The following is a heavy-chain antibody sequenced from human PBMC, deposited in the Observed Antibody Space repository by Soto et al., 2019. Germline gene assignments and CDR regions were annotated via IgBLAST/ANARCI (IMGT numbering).Heavy chain of an antibody. CDR2: IYYSGST. J-gene: IGHJ1*01. D-gene: IGHD3-22*01. CDR3: AGGTDDDSSGYYSEYFQH. V-gene: IGHV4-31*03. CDR1: GGSISSGGYY. Sequence: SETLSLTCTVSGGSISSGGYYWSWIRQHPGKGLEWIGYIYYSGSTYYNPSLKSRVTISVDTSKNHFSLKLSSVTAADTAVYYCAGGTDDDSSGYYSEYFQHWGQGTLVTVSS.